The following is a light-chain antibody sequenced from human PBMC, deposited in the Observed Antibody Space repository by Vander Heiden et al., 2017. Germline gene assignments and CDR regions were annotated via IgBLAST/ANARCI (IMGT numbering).Light chain of an antibody. V-gene: IGLV1-44*01. CDR3: SAWDDSLNGWV. Sequence: QSVLTQPPSASGTPGQRVTISCSGSSSNIGGNTVNWYQQLPGTAPKLLIYINNQRPSGGPVRFSGSKSGTSASLAISGLQSEDEADYYCSAWDDSLNGWVFGGGTKLTVL. J-gene: IGLJ3*02. CDR1: SSNIGGNT. CDR2: INN.